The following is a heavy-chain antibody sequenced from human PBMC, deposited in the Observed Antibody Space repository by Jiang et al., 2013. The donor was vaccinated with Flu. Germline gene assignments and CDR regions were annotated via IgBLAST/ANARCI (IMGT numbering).Heavy chain of an antibody. Sequence: SGAEVKKPGASVKVSCKASGYTFTSYDINWVRQATGQGLEWMGWMNPNSGNTGYAQKFQGRVTMTRNTSISTAYMELSSLRSEDTAVYYCARRAKTSRIPIFGVVIADWYFDLWGRGTLVTVSS. CDR3: ARRAKTSRIPIFGVVIADWYFDL. CDR2: MNPNSGNT. J-gene: IGHJ2*01. CDR1: GYTFTSYD. D-gene: IGHD3-3*01. V-gene: IGHV1-8*01.